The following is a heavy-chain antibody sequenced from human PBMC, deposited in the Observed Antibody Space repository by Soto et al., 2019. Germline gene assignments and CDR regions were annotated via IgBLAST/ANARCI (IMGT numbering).Heavy chain of an antibody. CDR1: GGSISSYY. V-gene: IGHV4-59*08. J-gene: IGHJ3*02. Sequence: PSETLSLTCTVSGGSISSYYWSWIRQPPGKGLEWIGYIYYSGSTNYNPSLKSRVTISVDTSKNQFSLKLSSVTAADTAVYYCARLPPVVVPAAIWGAFDIWGQGTMVTVSS. CDR2: IYYSGST. CDR3: ARLPPVVVPAAIWGAFDI. D-gene: IGHD2-2*01.